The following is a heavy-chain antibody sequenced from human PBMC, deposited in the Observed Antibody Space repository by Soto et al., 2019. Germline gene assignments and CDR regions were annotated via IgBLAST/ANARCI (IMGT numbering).Heavy chain of an antibody. Sequence: QVQLQQWGAGLLKPSETLSLTCAVYGGSFSGYYWTWIRQPPGKGLEWIGEINHSGNTNYNPSLKGRVSISVDTSKSQFSLTRSSVTAAETAVYFCARETAYDYVWGSYRPANYGMDVWGQGTTVRVSS. J-gene: IGHJ6*02. D-gene: IGHD3-16*02. CDR3: ARETAYDYVWGSYRPANYGMDV. CDR1: GGSFSGYY. V-gene: IGHV4-34*01. CDR2: INHSGNT.